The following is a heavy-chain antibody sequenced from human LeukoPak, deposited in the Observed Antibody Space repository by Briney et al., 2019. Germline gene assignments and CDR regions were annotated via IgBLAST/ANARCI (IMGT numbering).Heavy chain of an antibody. CDR2: IFYTGST. D-gene: IGHD5-24*01. J-gene: IGHJ4*02. CDR1: GGSLSSNSYY. Sequence: SETLSLTCTVSGGSLSSNSYYWGWTRQPPGKGLEWIGSIFYTGSTYHNPSLKSRVTMSVDTSKNQFSLKLRSVTAADTAVYYCVRPVEMATIHPGFDYWGQGTLVSVSS. V-gene: IGHV4-39*01. CDR3: VRPVEMATIHPGFDY.